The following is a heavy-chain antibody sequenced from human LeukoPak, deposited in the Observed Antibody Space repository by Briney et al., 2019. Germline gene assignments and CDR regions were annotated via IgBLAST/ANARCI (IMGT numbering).Heavy chain of an antibody. CDR3: ASIVATIDYYYYYGMDV. V-gene: IGHV4-61*02. D-gene: IGHD5-12*01. J-gene: IGHJ6*02. CDR2: IYTSGST. CDR1: GGSISSGSYY. Sequence: PSETLSLTCTVSGGSISSGSYYWSWIRQPAGKGLEWIGRIYTSGSTNYNPSLKSRVTISVDTSKNQFSLKLSSVTAADTAVYYCASIVATIDYYYYYGMDVWGQGTTVTVSS.